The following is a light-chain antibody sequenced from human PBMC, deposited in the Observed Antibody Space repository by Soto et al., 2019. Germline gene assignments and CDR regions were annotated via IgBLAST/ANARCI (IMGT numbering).Light chain of an antibody. CDR1: QSISSW. J-gene: IGKJ1*01. CDR3: QQYNSYPWT. CDR2: DAS. Sequence: DIQMTQSPSTLSASVGDRVTITCRASQSISSWLAWYQQKPGKAPKLLIYDASSLESGVPSRFSGSGSGTEFTLTMSSLRPDDFANYYCQQYNSYPWTFGQGNKVQIK. V-gene: IGKV1-5*01.